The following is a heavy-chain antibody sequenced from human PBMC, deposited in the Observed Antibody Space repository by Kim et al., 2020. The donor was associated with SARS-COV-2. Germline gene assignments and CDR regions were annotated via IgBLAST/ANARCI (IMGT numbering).Heavy chain of an antibody. CDR3: ARTRITMIVVVTHFDY. V-gene: IGHV4-31*02. Sequence: SLTSRVTISVDTSKNQFSLKLGSVTAADTAVYYCARTRITMIVVVTHFDYWGQGTLVTVSS. D-gene: IGHD3-22*01. J-gene: IGHJ4*02.